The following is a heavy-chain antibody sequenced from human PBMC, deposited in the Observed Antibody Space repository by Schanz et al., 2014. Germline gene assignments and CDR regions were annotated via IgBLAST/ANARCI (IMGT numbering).Heavy chain of an antibody. CDR1: GFTFSSYA. CDR2: ISASGGST. V-gene: IGHV3-23*04. Sequence: EVRLVESGGGLVQPGGSLRLSCAASGFTFSSYAMSWVRQAPGKGLEWVSTISASGGSTYYADSVKGRFTISRDNSKNILYLQMNSLRAEDTAVYYCAKQIHYDILTGTRNWGQGTLVTVSS. J-gene: IGHJ4*02. CDR3: AKQIHYDILTGTRN. D-gene: IGHD3-9*01.